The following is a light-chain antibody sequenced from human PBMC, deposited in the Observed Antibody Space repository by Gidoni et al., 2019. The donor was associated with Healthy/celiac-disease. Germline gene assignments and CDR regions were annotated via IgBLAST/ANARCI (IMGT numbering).Light chain of an antibody. CDR1: SSDVGGYNY. V-gene: IGLV2-11*01. J-gene: IGLJ1*01. CDR2: DVS. Sequence: QSALAQPRSVAGSPGQSVTISCTGTSSDVGGYNYVSWYQQHPGKAPQLMIYDVSKRPSGVPDRFSGSKSGNTASLTISGLQAEDEADYYCCSYAGSYPSWVFGTGTKVTVL. CDR3: CSYAGSYPSWV.